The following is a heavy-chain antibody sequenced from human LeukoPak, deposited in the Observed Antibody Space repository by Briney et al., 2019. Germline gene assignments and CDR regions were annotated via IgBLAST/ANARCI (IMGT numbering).Heavy chain of an antibody. CDR1: GYTFTSYY. CDR2: INPSGGST. V-gene: IGHV1-46*01. CDR3: ARYGGMVVPAAIDDGMDV. Sequence: ASVKVSCKASGYTFTSYYMHWVRQAPGQGLEWMGIINPSGGSTSYAQKFQGRVTMTRDTSTSTVYMELSSLRSEDTVVYYCARYGGMVVPAAIDDGMDVWGQGTTVTVSS. J-gene: IGHJ6*02. D-gene: IGHD2-2*02.